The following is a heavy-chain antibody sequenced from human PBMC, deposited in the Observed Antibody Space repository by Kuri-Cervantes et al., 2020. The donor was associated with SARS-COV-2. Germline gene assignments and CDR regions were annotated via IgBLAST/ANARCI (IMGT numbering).Heavy chain of an antibody. CDR3: PRGGTYYYDRSGFDWFDP. V-gene: IGHV4-59*01. CDR2: IYHSGST. CDR1: DGSISNYY. Sequence: SETLSLTCTVSDGSISNYYWSWIRQPPGKGLEWVGYIYHSGSTNYNPSLNSRVTISIDTSKNQFALRLSTVTAADTAVYYCPRGGTYYYDRSGFDWFDPWGQGTLVTVSS. D-gene: IGHD3-22*01. J-gene: IGHJ5*02.